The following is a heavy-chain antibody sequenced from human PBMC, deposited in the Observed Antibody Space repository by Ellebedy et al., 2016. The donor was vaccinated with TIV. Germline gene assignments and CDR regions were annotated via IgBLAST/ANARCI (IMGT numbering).Heavy chain of an antibody. V-gene: IGHV3-48*03. J-gene: IGHJ5*02. CDR1: GFIFSTYE. CDR3: ARSYGARTSGP. CDR2: ISGSASVT. D-gene: IGHD3-16*01. Sequence: GESLKISCAASGFIFSTYEMNWVRQAPGKGLEWVSYISGSASVTAYADSVKGRFTISRDNARTSLYLQMNRLRVDDTAKYYCARSYGARTSGPWGQGTLVTVSS.